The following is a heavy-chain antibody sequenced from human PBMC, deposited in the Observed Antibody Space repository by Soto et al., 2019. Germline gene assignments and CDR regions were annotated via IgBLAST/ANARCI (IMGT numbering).Heavy chain of an antibody. CDR3: ASYLYGTHYYYYYGMDV. V-gene: IGHV6-1*01. CDR1: GDSVSSNSAA. J-gene: IGHJ6*02. CDR2: TYYRSKWYN. Sequence: SQTLSLTCAISGDSVSSNSAAWNWIRQSPSRGLEWLGRTYYRSKWYNDYAVSVKSRITINPDTYKNQFSLQLNSVTHEDTAVYYCASYLYGTHYYYYYGMDVWGQGPMVTVSS. D-gene: IGHD3-16*02.